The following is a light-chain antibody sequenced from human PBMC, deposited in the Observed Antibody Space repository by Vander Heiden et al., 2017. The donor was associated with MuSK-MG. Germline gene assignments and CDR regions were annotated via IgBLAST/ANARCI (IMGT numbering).Light chain of an antibody. CDR2: DVS. CDR3: CSYAGSYTV. J-gene: IGLJ2*01. CDR1: SIDVGGYNY. Sequence: QSALPQPRSVSGAPGQSVTISCTGTSIDVGGYNYVSWYQQHPGQAPRRMIYDVSNRPSGVPDRFSGSKSGNKASLTISGLQAEDEADYYCCSYAGSYTVFGGGTKLTVL. V-gene: IGLV2-11*01.